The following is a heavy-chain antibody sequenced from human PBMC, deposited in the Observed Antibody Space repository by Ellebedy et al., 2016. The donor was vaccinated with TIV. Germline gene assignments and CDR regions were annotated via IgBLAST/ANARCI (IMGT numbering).Heavy chain of an antibody. Sequence: GESLKISCAASGFTFSNYGMHWVRQAPGKGLEWVAVISHDGSLKFYADSVKGRFSISRDNSKNTLYLQMNSLRVEDTAVYYCAKGKVDNWMDAGSLDYWGQGSLVTVSS. CDR2: ISHDGSLK. D-gene: IGHD1-20*01. CDR3: AKGKVDNWMDAGSLDY. J-gene: IGHJ4*02. CDR1: GFTFSNYG. V-gene: IGHV3-30*18.